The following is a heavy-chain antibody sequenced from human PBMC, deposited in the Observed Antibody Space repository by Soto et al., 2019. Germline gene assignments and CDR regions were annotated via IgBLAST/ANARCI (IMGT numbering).Heavy chain of an antibody. CDR2: SGGVGGGT. D-gene: IGHD3-22*01. CDR1: GFTFTNYA. CDR3: AKGGSSGSGYFWGVDF. J-gene: IGHJ4*02. Sequence: GGSLRLSCAASGFTFTNYAMSWVRQAPGKGLEWISSSGGVGGGTYYADPVKGRFTLSRDNSKNTLYLQMHSLRADDTAVYYCAKGGSSGSGYFWGVDFWGQGTLVTVSS. V-gene: IGHV3-23*01.